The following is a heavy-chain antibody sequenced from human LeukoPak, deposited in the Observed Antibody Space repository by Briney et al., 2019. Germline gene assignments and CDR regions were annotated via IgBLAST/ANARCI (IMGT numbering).Heavy chain of an antibody. J-gene: IGHJ4*02. CDR2: INPNSGGT. CDR3: ARAYYYDSSGRGVYYFDY. CDR1: GYTFTGYY. Sequence: EASVKVSCKASGYTFTGYYMHWVRQAPGQGLEWMGWINPNSGGTNYAQKFQGRVTMTRDTSISTAYMELSRLRSDDTAVYYCARAYYYDSSGRGVYYFDYWGQGTLVTVSS. V-gene: IGHV1-2*02. D-gene: IGHD3-22*01.